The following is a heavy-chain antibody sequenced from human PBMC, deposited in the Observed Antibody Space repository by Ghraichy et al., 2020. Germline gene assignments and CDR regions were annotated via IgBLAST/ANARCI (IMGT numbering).Heavy chain of an antibody. CDR2: INHSGST. J-gene: IGHJ6*02. CDR1: GGSFSGYY. CDR3: ARGLSGSYQIYYYYGMDV. Sequence: LSLTCAVYGGSFSGYYWSWIRHPPGTGLEWIGEINHSGSTHYNPSLQSRVTISVDTSKHQFSLTLSSVTAADTAVYYCARGLSGSYQIYYYYGMDVWGQGTTVTVSS. V-gene: IGHV4-34*01. D-gene: IGHD1-26*01.